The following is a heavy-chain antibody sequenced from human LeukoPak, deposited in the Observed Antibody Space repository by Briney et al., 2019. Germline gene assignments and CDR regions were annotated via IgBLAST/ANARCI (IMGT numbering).Heavy chain of an antibody. J-gene: IGHJ4*02. D-gene: IGHD5-24*01. CDR1: GFTFDDYA. Sequence: GGSLRLSCAASGFTFDDYAMHWVRHAPGKGLEWVSGISWNSGSIGYADSVKGRFTISRDNAKNSLYLQMNSLRAEDTALYYCAKDRDGYNCFDYWGQGTLVTVSS. V-gene: IGHV3-9*01. CDR3: AKDRDGYNCFDY. CDR2: ISWNSGSI.